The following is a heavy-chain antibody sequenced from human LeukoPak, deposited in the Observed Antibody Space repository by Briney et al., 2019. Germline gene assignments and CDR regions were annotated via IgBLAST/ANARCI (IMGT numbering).Heavy chain of an antibody. V-gene: IGHV5-51*01. CDR3: ARRGRIAARPFDY. CDR2: IYPGDSDA. D-gene: IGHD6-6*01. J-gene: IGHJ4*02. CDR1: GYSFTSYW. Sequence: GESLKISCKGSGYSFTSYWIGWVRQMPGKGLGWMGIIYPGDSDARYSPSFQGQVTISADKSISTAYLQWSSLKASDTAMYFCARRGRIAARPFDYWGQGTLVTVSS.